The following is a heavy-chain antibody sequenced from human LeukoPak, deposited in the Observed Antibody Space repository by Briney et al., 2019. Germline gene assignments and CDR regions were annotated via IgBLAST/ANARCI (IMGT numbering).Heavy chain of an antibody. D-gene: IGHD1-14*01. CDR2: ISAYNGNT. Sequence: GASVKVSCKASGYTFTSYGISWVRQAPGQGLEWMGWISAYNGNTNYAQKLQGRVTMTTDTSTSTAYMELRSLRSDDTAVYYCARDTPLPLDYYMDVWGKGTTVTISS. J-gene: IGHJ6*03. V-gene: IGHV1-18*01. CDR1: GYTFTSYG. CDR3: ARDTPLPLDYYMDV.